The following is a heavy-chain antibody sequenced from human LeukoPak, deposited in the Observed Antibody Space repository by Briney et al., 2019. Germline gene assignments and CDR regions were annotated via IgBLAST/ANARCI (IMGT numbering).Heavy chain of an antibody. CDR2: ISYDGSNK. D-gene: IGHD6-19*01. CDR1: GFTFSSYG. J-gene: IGHJ5*02. V-gene: IGHV3-30*03. CDR3: ARTGDSTGYYVWLDP. Sequence: PGGSLRLSCAASGFTFSSYGMHWVRQAPGKGLEWVAVISYDGSNKYYADSVKGRFTISRDNGKNSLNLQMNSLRDEDTAVYYCARTGDSTGYYVWLDPWGQGTLVTVSS.